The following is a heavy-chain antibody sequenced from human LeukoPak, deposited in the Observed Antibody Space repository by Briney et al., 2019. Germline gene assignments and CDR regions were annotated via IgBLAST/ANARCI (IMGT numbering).Heavy chain of an antibody. J-gene: IGHJ4*02. D-gene: IGHD5-24*01. Sequence: ASVKVSCKASGYTFTSYAMNWVRQAPGQGLEWMGWINTNTGNPTYAQGFTGRFVFSLDTSVSTAYLQISSLKAEDTAVYYCARGGRDGYNYGSFFDYWGQGTLVTVSS. CDR2: INTNTGNP. CDR3: ARGGRDGYNYGSFFDY. V-gene: IGHV7-4-1*02. CDR1: GYTFTSYA.